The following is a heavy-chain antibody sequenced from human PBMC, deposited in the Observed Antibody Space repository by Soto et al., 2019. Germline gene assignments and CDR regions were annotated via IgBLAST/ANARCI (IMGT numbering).Heavy chain of an antibody. D-gene: IGHD2-2*01. J-gene: IGHJ6*02. CDR1: GFTFSSYD. V-gene: IGHV3-13*05. CDR3: ARAKVRYCSSTSCCYYGMDV. Sequence: PGGSLRLSCAASGFTFSSYDMHWVRQATGKGLEWVPAIGTAGDPYYPGSVKGRFTISRENAKNSLYLQMNSLRAGDTAVYYCARAKVRYCSSTSCCYYGMDVWGQGTTVTVSS. CDR2: IGTAGDP.